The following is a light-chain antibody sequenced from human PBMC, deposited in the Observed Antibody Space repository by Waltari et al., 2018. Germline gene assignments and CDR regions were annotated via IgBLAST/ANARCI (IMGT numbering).Light chain of an antibody. Sequence: EIVLTQSPGTLSLSPCERATLSCRTSQSVSSSYLAWYQQKPGQAPRVLIHGASNRATGLPDRFSGSGSGTDFTLTISRLEPEDFAVYYCQQYGSSQWTFGQGTKVEIK. CDR1: QSVSSSY. J-gene: IGKJ1*01. V-gene: IGKV3-20*01. CDR2: GAS. CDR3: QQYGSSQWT.